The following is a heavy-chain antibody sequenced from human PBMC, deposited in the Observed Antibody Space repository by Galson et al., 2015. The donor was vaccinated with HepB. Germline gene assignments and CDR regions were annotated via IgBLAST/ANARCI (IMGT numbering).Heavy chain of an antibody. CDR3: ARDDGHGVFQQWLISYYYYGMDV. V-gene: IGHV3-33*01. D-gene: IGHD6-19*01. CDR1: GFTFGSYG. CDR2: IWYDGSNK. J-gene: IGHJ6*02. Sequence: SLRLSCAASGFTFGSYGMHWVRQAPGKGLEWVAVIWYDGSNKYYADSVKGRFTISRDNSKNTLYLQMNSLRAEDTAVYYCARDDGHGVFQQWLISYYYYGMDVWGQGTTVTVSS.